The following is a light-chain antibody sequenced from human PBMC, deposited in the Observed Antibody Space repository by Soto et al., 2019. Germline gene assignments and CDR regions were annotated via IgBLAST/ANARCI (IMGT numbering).Light chain of an antibody. V-gene: IGLV1-47*01. CDR2: RNN. Sequence: QPVLTQSPSASGTPGQRVTISCSGSRSNIGRNFAYWYQHVPGTAPRLLIQRNNERPSGVPDRFSGSKSGTSVSLAISGLRSEDEANYYCAAWDDTLDAQVFGGGTKLTVL. J-gene: IGLJ3*02. CDR1: RSNIGRNF. CDR3: AAWDDTLDAQV.